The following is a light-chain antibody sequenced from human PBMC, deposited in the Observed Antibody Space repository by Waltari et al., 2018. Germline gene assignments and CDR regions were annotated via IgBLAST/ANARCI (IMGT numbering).Light chain of an antibody. V-gene: IGKV1-39*01. Sequence: DIELTQSPASLSASVGETVIISCRASQTIGTYLNWYQQRPGKAPKLLIYGASTLQSGVPSRFSGSGSGTDFTLTISSLQPEDFVIYSCQQGYVTPLTFGQGTRLEI. CDR1: QTIGTY. CDR2: GAS. CDR3: QQGYVTPLT. J-gene: IGKJ5*01.